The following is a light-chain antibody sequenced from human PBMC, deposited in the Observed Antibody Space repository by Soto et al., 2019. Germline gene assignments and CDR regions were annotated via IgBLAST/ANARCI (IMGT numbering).Light chain of an antibody. CDR1: SSNIGSNY. Sequence: QSVLTQPPSASGTPGQRVTISCSGSSSNIGSNYVYWYQQLPGTAPKLLIYRNNQRPSVVPDRFSGSKSGTSASLAISGLRSEDESDYYCAAWDDSLSAVVFGGGTQLTVL. V-gene: IGLV1-47*01. J-gene: IGLJ2*01. CDR3: AAWDDSLSAVV. CDR2: RNN.